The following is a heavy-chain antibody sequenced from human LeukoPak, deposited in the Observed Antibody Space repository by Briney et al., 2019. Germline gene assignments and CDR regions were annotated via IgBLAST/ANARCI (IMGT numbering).Heavy chain of an antibody. CDR3: ARGDRYCSGGSCYSWEYYYMDV. J-gene: IGHJ6*03. D-gene: IGHD2-15*01. CDR2: INHSGST. Sequence: WETLTLTCAVSGGSFSGYYWSWIRQPPGKGLEWIGEINHSGSTNYNPSPKSRVTISVDTSKNQFSLKLSSVTAADTAVYYCARGDRYCSGGSCYSWEYYYMDVWGKGTTVTVSS. V-gene: IGHV4-34*01. CDR1: GGSFSGYY.